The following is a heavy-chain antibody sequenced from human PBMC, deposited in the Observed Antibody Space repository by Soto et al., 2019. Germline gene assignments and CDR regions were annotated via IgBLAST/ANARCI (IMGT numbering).Heavy chain of an antibody. CDR1: GFTFSSYA. CDR2: ISGSGGST. J-gene: IGHJ4*02. V-gene: IGHV3-23*01. CDR3: AKDSAMIVVVIPFDY. Sequence: EVQLLESGGGLVQPGGSLRLSCAASGFTFSSYAMSWVRQAPGKGLEWVSAISGSGGSTYYANSVKGRFTISRDNSKNTLYRQMSSLRVEDTAVYYCAKDSAMIVVVIPFDYWGQGTVVTVSS. D-gene: IGHD3-22*01.